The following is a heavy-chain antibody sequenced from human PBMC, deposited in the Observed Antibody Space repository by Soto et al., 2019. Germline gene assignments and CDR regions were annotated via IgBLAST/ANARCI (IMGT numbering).Heavy chain of an antibody. CDR1: GFTFSSYG. Sequence: EVQLLESGGTLVQPGGSLRLSCAASGFTFSSYGRSWVRQAPGKGLEWVSAISSSGGSTYYADSVKGRFTFSRDNSKNTLYLQMNSLRAEETAVYYCAKGSSSSWCSTWGQGTLVTVSS. CDR2: ISSSGGST. D-gene: IGHD6-6*01. V-gene: IGHV3-23*01. J-gene: IGHJ4*02. CDR3: AKGSSSSWCST.